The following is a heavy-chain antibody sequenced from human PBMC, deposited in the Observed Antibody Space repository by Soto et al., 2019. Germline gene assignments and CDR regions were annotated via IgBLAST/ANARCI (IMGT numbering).Heavy chain of an antibody. CDR3: ARGDGYNSCCWRDVPIDDAFDI. CDR1: GGTFSSYA. Sequence: QVQLVQSGAEVKKPGSSVKVSCKASGGTFSSYAISWVRQAPGQGLEWMGGIIPIFGTANYAQKFQGRVTITADESTSTAYMELSSLRSEDTAVYYCARGDGYNSCCWRDVPIDDAFDIWGQGTMVTVSS. D-gene: IGHD5-12*01. CDR2: IIPIFGTA. J-gene: IGHJ3*02. V-gene: IGHV1-69*12.